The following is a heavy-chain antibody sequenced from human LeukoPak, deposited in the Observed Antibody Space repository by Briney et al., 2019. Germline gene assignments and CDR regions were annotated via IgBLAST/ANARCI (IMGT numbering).Heavy chain of an antibody. Sequence: SGPTLVNPIQTLTLTCTFSGFSLSTSGMRVSWIRQPPGKALEWLARIDWDDDKFYSTSLKTRLTISKDTSKNQVVLTMTNTDPVDTATYYCAARISYCGGDCSNFDYWGQGTLVTVSS. CDR3: AARISYCGGDCSNFDY. J-gene: IGHJ4*02. V-gene: IGHV2-70*04. CDR2: IDWDDDK. D-gene: IGHD2-21*02. CDR1: GFSLSTSGMR.